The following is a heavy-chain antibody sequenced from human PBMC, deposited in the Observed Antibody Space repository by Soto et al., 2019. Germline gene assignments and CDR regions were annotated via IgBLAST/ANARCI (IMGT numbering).Heavy chain of an antibody. CDR1: GGSISSYY. J-gene: IGHJ5*02. CDR3: ARDLAVAGTKGGNWFDP. D-gene: IGHD6-19*01. V-gene: IGHV4-59*01. CDR2: IYYSGST. Sequence: PSETLSLTCTVSGGSISSYYWSWIRQPPGKGLEWIGYIYYSGSTNYNPSLKSRVTISVDTSKNQFSLKLSSVTAADTAVYYCARDLAVAGTKGGNWFDPWGQGTLVTVSS.